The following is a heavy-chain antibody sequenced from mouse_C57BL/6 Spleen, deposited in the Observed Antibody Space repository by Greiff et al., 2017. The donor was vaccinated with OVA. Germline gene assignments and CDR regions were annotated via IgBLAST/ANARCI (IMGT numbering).Heavy chain of an antibody. V-gene: IGHV1-55*01. D-gene: IGHD1-1*01. J-gene: IGHJ2*01. CDR2: IYPGSGST. Sequence: QVQLQQPGAELVKPGASVKMSCKASGYTFTSYWITWVKQRPGQGLEWIGDIYPGSGSTNYNEKFKSKATLTVDTSSSTAYMQLSSLTSEDSAVYDGARYNYGSLYFDYWGQGTTLTVSS. CDR1: GYTFTSYW. CDR3: ARYNYGSLYFDY.